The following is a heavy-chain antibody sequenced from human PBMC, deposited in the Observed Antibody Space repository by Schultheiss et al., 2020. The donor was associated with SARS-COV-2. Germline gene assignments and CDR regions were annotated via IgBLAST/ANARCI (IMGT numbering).Heavy chain of an antibody. CDR2: IDWDNDK. CDR3: SRGVSGTYIDF. J-gene: IGHJ4*02. Sequence: SGPTLLKPTQTLTLTCTFSGFSLSSSGVGVGWIRQPPGKALEWLARIDWDNDKLYNTSLKTRLTISKDTSKNQVVLTMTNMDPVDTATYFCSRGVSGTYIDFWGQGILVTVSS. CDR1: GFSLSSSGVG. D-gene: IGHD1-26*01. V-gene: IGHV2-70*04.